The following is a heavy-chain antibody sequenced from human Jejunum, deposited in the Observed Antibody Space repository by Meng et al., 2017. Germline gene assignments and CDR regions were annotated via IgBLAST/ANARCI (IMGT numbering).Heavy chain of an antibody. J-gene: IGHJ4*02. CDR3: AKDYYSDYVYDY. CDR1: GYTFTSNG. CDR2: ISGYNGDT. V-gene: IGHV1-18*01. Sequence: QMQRVQSGAEVQEPGASGKVSCKASGYTFTSNGIGWVRQAPGQGLEWMGWISGYNGDTNYAQKFQGRVSMTTDTSTSTAYMELRSLISDDTAVYYCAKDYYSDYVYDYWGQGTLVTVSS. D-gene: IGHD4-11*01.